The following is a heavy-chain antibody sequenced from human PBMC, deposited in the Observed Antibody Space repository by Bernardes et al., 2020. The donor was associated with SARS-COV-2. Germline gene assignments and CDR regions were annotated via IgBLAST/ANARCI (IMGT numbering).Heavy chain of an antibody. D-gene: IGHD2-15*01. CDR1: GGSISSGGYY. CDR3: ARDDVGYCSGGSCYDRAFDI. Sequence: SETLSLTCTVSGGSISSGGYYWSWIRQHPGKGLEWIGYIYYSGSTYYNPSLKSRVTISVDTSKNQFSLKLSSVTAADTAVYYCARDDVGYCSGGSCYDRAFDIWGQGTMVTVSS. CDR2: IYYSGST. V-gene: IGHV4-31*03. J-gene: IGHJ3*02.